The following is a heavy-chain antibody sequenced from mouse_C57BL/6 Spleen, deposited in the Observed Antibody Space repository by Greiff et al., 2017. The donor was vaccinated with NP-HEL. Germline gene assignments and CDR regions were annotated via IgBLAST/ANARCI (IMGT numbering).Heavy chain of an antibody. Sequence: QVQLQQPGAELVKPGASVKLSCKASGYTFTSYWITWVKQRPGQGLEWIGDIYPGSGSTNYNEKFKSKATLTVDTSSSTAYMQLSSLTSEDSAVYCCALPYYCGSGYCAMGYWGQGTSVTVSS. D-gene: IGHD1-1*01. J-gene: IGHJ4*01. CDR3: ALPYYCGSGYCAMGY. CDR2: IYPGSGST. V-gene: IGHV1-55*01. CDR1: GYTFTSYW.